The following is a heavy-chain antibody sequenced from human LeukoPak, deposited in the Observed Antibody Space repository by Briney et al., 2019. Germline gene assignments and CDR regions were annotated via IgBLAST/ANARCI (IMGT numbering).Heavy chain of an antibody. CDR3: ARGQLAPFRHHFDY. CDR2: INHSGST. Sequence: SETLSLTCAVCGGSFSGYYWSWIRQPPGKGLEWIGEINHSGSTNYNPSLKSRVTISVDTSKNQFSLKLSSVTAADTAVYYCARGQLAPFRHHFDYWGQGTLVTVSS. D-gene: IGHD6-6*01. V-gene: IGHV4-34*01. J-gene: IGHJ4*02. CDR1: GGSFSGYY.